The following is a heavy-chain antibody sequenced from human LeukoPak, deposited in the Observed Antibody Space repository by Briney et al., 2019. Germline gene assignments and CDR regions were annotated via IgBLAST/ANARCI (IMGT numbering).Heavy chain of an antibody. D-gene: IGHD6-13*01. CDR1: GFTFSNYA. Sequence: GGSLRLSCAASGFTFSNYAMSWVRQAPGKGLEWVSAVSGSDGVTFYAGSVKGRFTISRDNSKNTLSLQMNSLRAEDTAVYFCAKDLGVWAAANSGLFDYWGQGTLVTVSS. V-gene: IGHV3-23*01. CDR3: AKDLGVWAAANSGLFDY. J-gene: IGHJ4*02. CDR2: VSGSDGVT.